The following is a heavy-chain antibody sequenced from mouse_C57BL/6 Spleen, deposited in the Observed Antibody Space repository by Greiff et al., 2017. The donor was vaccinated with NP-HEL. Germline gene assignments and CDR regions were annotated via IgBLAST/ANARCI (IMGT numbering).Heavy chain of an antibody. V-gene: IGHV5-16*01. CDR2: INYDGSST. D-gene: IGHD2-4*01. Sequence: EVQVVESEGGLVQPGSSMKLSCTASGFTFSDYYMAWVRQVPEKGLEWVANINYDGSSTYYLDSLKSRFIISRDNAKNILYLQMSSLKSEDTATYYCARDEGPYDYDETWFAYWGQGTLVTVSA. CDR1: GFTFSDYY. CDR3: ARDEGPYDYDETWFAY. J-gene: IGHJ3*01.